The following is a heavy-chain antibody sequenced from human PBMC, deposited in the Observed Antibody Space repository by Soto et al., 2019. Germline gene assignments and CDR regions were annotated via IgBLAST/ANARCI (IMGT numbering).Heavy chain of an antibody. CDR3: ARGRDMNYYYGMDV. Sequence: PSETLSLTCAVYGGSFSGYYWSWIRQPPGKGLEWIGEINHSGSTNYNPSLKSRVTISVDTSKNQFSLKLSSVTAADTAVYYCARGRDMNYYYGMDVWGQGTTVTVSS. J-gene: IGHJ6*02. CDR1: GGSFSGYY. V-gene: IGHV4-34*01. CDR2: INHSGST. D-gene: IGHD2-15*01.